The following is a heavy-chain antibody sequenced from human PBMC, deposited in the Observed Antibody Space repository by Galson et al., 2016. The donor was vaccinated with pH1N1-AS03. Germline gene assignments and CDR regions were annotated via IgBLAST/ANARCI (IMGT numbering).Heavy chain of an antibody. V-gene: IGHV3-21*01. CDR2: IDSSGSHI. CDR3: AREGDDFWGESKYGPDF. Sequence: SLRLSCAASGFIFSNFGMNWVRQAPGKGPEWVSSIDSSGSHIYYAHSLKGRFTISRDNAHNSVFLQMNSLRAADTTIYYCAREGDDFWGESKYGPDFWGQGTLVTVSS. J-gene: IGHJ4*02. D-gene: IGHD3-3*01. CDR1: GFIFSNFG.